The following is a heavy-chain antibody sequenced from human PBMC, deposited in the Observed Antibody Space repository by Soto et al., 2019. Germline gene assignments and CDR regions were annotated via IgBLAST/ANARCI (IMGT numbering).Heavy chain of an antibody. J-gene: IGHJ4*02. CDR3: ARAPGYSYGVDY. D-gene: IGHD5-18*01. CDR1: GGAFSSYT. CDR2: IIPILGIA. Sequence: QVQLVQSGAEVKKPGSLVKVSCEASGGAFSSYTISWVRQAPGQGLEWMGRIIPILGIANYAQKFQGRVTITADKSTSTAYMELSSLRSVDTAVYYCARAPGYSYGVDYWGQGTLVTVSS. V-gene: IGHV1-69*02.